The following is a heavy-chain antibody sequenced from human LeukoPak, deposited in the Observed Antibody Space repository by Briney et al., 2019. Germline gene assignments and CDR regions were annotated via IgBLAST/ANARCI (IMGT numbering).Heavy chain of an antibody. Sequence: SETLSLTCSVSGGSVSSYYWSWIRQSPGKGLEWVGYIHNSGRTNYNPSLKSRVTGFVDTSKNQVSLRLSSVTAADTAVYYCARHGTISSESYFDYWGQGALVTVSS. D-gene: IGHD1-14*01. CDR1: GGSVSSYY. V-gene: IGHV4-59*08. CDR3: ARHGTISSESYFDY. J-gene: IGHJ4*02. CDR2: IHNSGRT.